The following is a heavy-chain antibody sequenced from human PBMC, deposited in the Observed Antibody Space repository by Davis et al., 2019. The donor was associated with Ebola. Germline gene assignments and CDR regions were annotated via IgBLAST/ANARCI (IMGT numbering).Heavy chain of an antibody. D-gene: IGHD1-26*01. CDR3: ARDLEYSGSYDAFDI. J-gene: IGHJ3*02. V-gene: IGHV1-46*01. Sequence: ASVKVSCKASGYTFISYHIHWVRQAHGQGLEWMGVIKPNSDSTNYAQKFQGRVILTRDTSTNTVFMVLNSLRSEDTAVYYCARDLEYSGSYDAFDIWGQGTMVTVSS. CDR2: IKPNSDST. CDR1: GYTFISYH.